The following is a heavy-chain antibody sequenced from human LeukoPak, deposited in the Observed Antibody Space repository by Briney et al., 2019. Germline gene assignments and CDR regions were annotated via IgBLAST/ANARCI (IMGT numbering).Heavy chain of an antibody. Sequence: SETLSLTCSVSGGSISSYYWSWIRQPPGKGLEWIGYIYYSGSTNYNPSLKSRVTISVDTSKNQFSLKLSSVTAADTAVYYCARGTWFDPWGQGTLVTVSS. CDR3: ARGTWFDP. J-gene: IGHJ5*02. CDR2: IYYSGST. CDR1: GGSISSYY. D-gene: IGHD1-7*01. V-gene: IGHV4-59*12.